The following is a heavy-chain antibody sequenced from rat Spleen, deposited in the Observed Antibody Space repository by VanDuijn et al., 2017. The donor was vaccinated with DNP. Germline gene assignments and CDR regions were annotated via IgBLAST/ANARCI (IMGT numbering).Heavy chain of an antibody. Sequence: EVQLVESGGGFVQPGKSLKLSCAASGFTFSNFDMAWVRQAPTKGLEWVASISPRGGNTYYRDSVKGRFSVSRDNAESILYLQMDSLRSEDTASYYCARLDTYYGYSYYWFFDFWGPGTMVTVSS. D-gene: IGHD1-9*01. J-gene: IGHJ1*01. CDR1: GFTFSNFD. CDR3: ARLDTYYGYSYYWFFDF. CDR2: ISPRGGNT. V-gene: IGHV5-25*01.